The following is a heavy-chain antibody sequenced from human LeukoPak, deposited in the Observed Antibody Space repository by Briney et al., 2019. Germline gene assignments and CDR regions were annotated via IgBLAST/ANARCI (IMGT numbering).Heavy chain of an antibody. CDR3: ARQGGHVVVPAATNFDY. Sequence: PSETLSLTCAVYGGSFSGYYWSWIRQPPGKGLEWIGSIYYSGSTYYNPSLKSRVTISVDTSKNQFSLKLSSVTAADTAVYYCARQGGHVVVPAATNFDYWGQGTLVTVSS. J-gene: IGHJ4*02. CDR1: GGSFSGYY. D-gene: IGHD2-2*01. V-gene: IGHV4-34*01. CDR2: IYYSGST.